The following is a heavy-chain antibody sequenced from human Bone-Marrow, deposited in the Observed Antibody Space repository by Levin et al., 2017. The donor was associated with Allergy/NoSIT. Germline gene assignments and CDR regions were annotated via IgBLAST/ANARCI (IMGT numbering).Heavy chain of an antibody. J-gene: IGHJ4*01. D-gene: IGHD1-14*01. CDR2: IYYIGNT. CDR3: AREGTPQSWDY. CDR1: GGSISRSPYY. V-gene: IGHV4-39*07. Sequence: SETLSLTCTVSGGSISRSPYYWVWIRQPPGKGLEWIGRIYYIGNTYYNPSLKSRATISVDTSKNLFSLKLSSVTSADTAVYYFAREGTPQSWDYWGQGTLVPVSS.